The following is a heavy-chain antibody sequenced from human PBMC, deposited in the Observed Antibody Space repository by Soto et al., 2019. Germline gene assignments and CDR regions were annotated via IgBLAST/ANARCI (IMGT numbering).Heavy chain of an antibody. J-gene: IGHJ3*02. D-gene: IGHD3-22*01. Sequence: TSVKVSCKDSGGTFSSYAISWVRQAPGQGLEWMGGIIPIFGTANYAQKFQGRVTITADESTSTAYMELSSLRSEDTAVYYCARCYTYYYDSSGYYYRAFDIWGQGTMVTVSS. CDR3: ARCYTYYYDSSGYYYRAFDI. CDR1: GGTFSSYA. CDR2: IIPIFGTA. V-gene: IGHV1-69*13.